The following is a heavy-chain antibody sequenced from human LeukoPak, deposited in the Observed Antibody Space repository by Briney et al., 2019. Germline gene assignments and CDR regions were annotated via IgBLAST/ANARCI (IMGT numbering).Heavy chain of an antibody. CDR2: FDPEQGET. J-gene: IGHJ4*02. Sequence: ASVKVSCKASGYTFTGYYMHWARQAPGQGLEWMGGFDPEQGETIYAQKFQGRVTMTGDTSTDTGYMELSSLTSEDTAVYYCTTMTMARGSPLFYFDNWGQGTLVTVSS. CDR3: TTMTMARGSPLFYFDN. V-gene: IGHV1-24*01. CDR1: GYTFTGYY. D-gene: IGHD3-10*01.